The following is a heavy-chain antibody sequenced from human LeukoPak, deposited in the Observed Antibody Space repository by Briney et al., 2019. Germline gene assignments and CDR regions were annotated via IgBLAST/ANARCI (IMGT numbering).Heavy chain of an antibody. CDR2: IYPGDSDT. Sequence: GASLQISCKGSGYSFTSYWIGWVRQMPGKGLEWMGIIYPGDSDTRYSPSFQSQVTISADKSISTAYLQWSSLKASDTAMYYCARRYYYDSSGYLPPYDSAFDIWGQGTMVTVSS. D-gene: IGHD3-22*01. CDR3: ARRYYYDSSGYLPPYDSAFDI. CDR1: GYSFTSYW. J-gene: IGHJ3*02. V-gene: IGHV5-51*01.